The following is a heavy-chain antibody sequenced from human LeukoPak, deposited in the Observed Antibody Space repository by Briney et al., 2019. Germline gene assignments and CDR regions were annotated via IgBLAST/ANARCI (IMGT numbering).Heavy chain of an antibody. Sequence: PSGTLSLTCAVSGGSISSSNWWSWIRQPPGKGLEWIGEINHSGSTNYNPSLKSRVTISVDTSKNQSSLKLSSVTAADTAVYYCARKGGRARRRYFDLWGRGTLVTVSS. CDR3: ARKGGRARRRYFDL. CDR2: INHSGST. J-gene: IGHJ2*01. V-gene: IGHV4-4*02. CDR1: GGSISSSNW.